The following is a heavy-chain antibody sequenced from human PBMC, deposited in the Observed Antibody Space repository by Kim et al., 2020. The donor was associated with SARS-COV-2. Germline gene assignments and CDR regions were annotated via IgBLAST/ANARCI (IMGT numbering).Heavy chain of an antibody. D-gene: IGHD3-10*01. CDR1: GGSISSTHC. J-gene: IGHJ4*02. V-gene: IGHV4-39*01. CDR3: ARVANYGRDQD. CDR2: FCYDGRT. Sequence: SETLSLTCSVSGGSISSTHCWCWIRQPPGMGLVWFGNFCYDGRTYSNPSLKSRVTIALDTSKNQFSLKLSSVTAADAAVYYCARVANYGRDQDWGQGTLVIVSS.